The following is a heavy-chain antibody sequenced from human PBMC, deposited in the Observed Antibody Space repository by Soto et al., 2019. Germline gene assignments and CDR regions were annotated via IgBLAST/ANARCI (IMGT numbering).Heavy chain of an antibody. J-gene: IGHJ4*02. V-gene: IGHV1-2*04. CDR3: ARDLEVGAYLYFFDY. D-gene: IGHD1-26*01. CDR2: INPNSGGT. Sequence: ASVKVSCKASGYTFTGYYMHWVRQAPGQGLEWMGWINPNSGGTNYAQKFQGWVTMTRDTSISTAYMELNSLRAEDTAVYYCARDLEVGAYLYFFDYWGQGTLVTVSS. CDR1: GYTFTGYY.